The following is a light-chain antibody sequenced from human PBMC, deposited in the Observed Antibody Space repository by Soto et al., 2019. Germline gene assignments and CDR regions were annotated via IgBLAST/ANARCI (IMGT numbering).Light chain of an antibody. CDR1: SSDIGTYNY. Sequence: QSALTQPASVSGSPGQSITISCTGTSSDIGTYNYVSWYQQHPGKAPKLMTFEVSNRPSGVSDRFSGSKSGNTASLTISGFQAEDEADYYCSSFTTSSTLVFGGGTKLTVL. CDR3: SSFTTSSTLV. V-gene: IGLV2-14*01. J-gene: IGLJ1*01. CDR2: EVS.